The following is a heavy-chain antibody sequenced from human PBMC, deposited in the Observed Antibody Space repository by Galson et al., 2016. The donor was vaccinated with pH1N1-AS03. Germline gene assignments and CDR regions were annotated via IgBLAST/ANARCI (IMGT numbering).Heavy chain of an antibody. CDR1: GFTFTTCA. V-gene: IGHV3-23*01. CDR2: LSSRGDDA. D-gene: IGHD5-18*01. Sequence: SLRLSCAASGFTFTTCAMTWVRQAPGKGLEWVSALSSRGDDAYYADSVKGRCTISRDNSRNTVSLQINSLRDEDTAVYYCARYREINTPMVNPPYYGMDVWGQGTTVTVSS. J-gene: IGHJ6*02. CDR3: ARYREINTPMVNPPYYGMDV.